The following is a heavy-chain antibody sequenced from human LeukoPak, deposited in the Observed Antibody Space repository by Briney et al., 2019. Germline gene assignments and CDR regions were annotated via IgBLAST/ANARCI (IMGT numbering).Heavy chain of an antibody. J-gene: IGHJ4*02. V-gene: IGHV3-49*03. Sequence: GALRLSCTASGFTFGDYAMNWFRQAPGKGLEWVGFIRSKTYGGTGEYAASVKGRFTISRDNSKNTLYLQMDSLRTDDTAMYYCARGFGITWAQYYFDYWGQGTLVTVSS. CDR2: IRSKTYGGTG. CDR3: ARGFGITWAQYYFDY. D-gene: IGHD3-10*01. CDR1: GFTFGDYA.